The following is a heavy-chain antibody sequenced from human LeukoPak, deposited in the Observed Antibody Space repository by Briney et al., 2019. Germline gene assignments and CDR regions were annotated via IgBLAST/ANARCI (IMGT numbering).Heavy chain of an antibody. CDR2: ISGSGTTT. Sequence: PGGSLGLSCAASGFTFSNYAMNWVRQAPGKGLEWVSVISGSGTTTIYADSVKGRFTISRDNSKSTLYLQMNSLRAEDTAVYHCAKSNVVSLAGTNWFDPWGQGTLVTVSS. J-gene: IGHJ5*02. CDR1: GFTFSNYA. V-gene: IGHV3-23*01. CDR3: AKSNVVSLAGTNWFDP. D-gene: IGHD1-7*01.